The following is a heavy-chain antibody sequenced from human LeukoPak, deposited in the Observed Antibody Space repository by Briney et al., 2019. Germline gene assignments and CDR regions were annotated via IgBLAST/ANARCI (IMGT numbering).Heavy chain of an antibody. CDR1: GYTFTSYY. D-gene: IGHD6-13*01. CDR3: ASTAAAGEFDY. V-gene: IGHV1-46*01. CDR2: INPSGGST. J-gene: IGHJ4*02. Sequence: RASVTVSCTASGYTFTSYYMHWVRQAPGQGLEWMGIINPSGGSTSYAQKFQGRVTMTRDTSTSTVYMELSSLRSEDTAVYYCASTAAAGEFDYWGQGTLVTVSS.